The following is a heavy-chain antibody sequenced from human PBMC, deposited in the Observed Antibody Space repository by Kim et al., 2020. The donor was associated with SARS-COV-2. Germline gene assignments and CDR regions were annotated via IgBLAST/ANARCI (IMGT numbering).Heavy chain of an antibody. CDR2: INHSGST. Sequence: SETLSLTCAVYGGSFSGYYWSWIRQPPGKGLEWIGEINHSGSTNYNPSLKSRVTISVHTSKNQISLKLTSVTAADTAVYYCARYFWSGPGGPFDYWGQGTLVTVSS. CDR1: GGSFSGYY. D-gene: IGHD3-3*01. V-gene: IGHV4-34*01. CDR3: ARYFWSGPGGPFDY. J-gene: IGHJ4*02.